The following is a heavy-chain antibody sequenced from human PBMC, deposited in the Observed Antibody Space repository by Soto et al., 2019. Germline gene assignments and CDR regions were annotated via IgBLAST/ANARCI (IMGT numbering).Heavy chain of an antibody. Sequence: QVQLQESGPGLVKPSETLSLTCAVSGASISSTSSFWDWIRQPPGKGPEWIGSVYYSGTTYYNPSLKSRVPISVDTSKDQFTLKLTSVTAADTAVYYCARHLYGSGSYYRRPFDSWGQGTLVTVSS. J-gene: IGHJ4*02. CDR2: VYYSGTT. D-gene: IGHD3-10*01. V-gene: IGHV4-39*01. CDR3: ARHLYGSGSYYRRPFDS. CDR1: GASISSTSSF.